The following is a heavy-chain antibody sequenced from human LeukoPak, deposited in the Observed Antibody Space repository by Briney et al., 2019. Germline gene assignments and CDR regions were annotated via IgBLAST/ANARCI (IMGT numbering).Heavy chain of an antibody. Sequence: SGGSLRLSCAVSGFPLSSDSSNWVRQAPGKGLEWVSYINIDSITVNYADSVKGRFTISRDNAKNSLYLQMNSLRAEDTAVYYWSTAKFDNWGQGTLVTVSS. CDR2: INIDSITV. CDR3: STAKFDN. V-gene: IGHV3-48*01. CDR1: GFPLSSDS. J-gene: IGHJ4*02.